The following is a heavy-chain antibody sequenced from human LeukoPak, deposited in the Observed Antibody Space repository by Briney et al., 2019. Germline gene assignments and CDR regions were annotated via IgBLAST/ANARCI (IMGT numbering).Heavy chain of an antibody. V-gene: IGHV1-18*01. CDR1: GYTFTSYG. CDR3: ARGGYCSSTSCIPSWFDP. CDR2: ISAYNGNT. D-gene: IGHD2-2*01. J-gene: IGHJ5*02. Sequence: ASVTVSCKASGYTFTSYGISWVRQAPGQGLEWMGWISAYNGNTNYAQKLQGRVTMTTDASTSTAYMELRSLRSDDTAVYYCARGGYCSSTSCIPSWFDPWGQGTLVTVSS.